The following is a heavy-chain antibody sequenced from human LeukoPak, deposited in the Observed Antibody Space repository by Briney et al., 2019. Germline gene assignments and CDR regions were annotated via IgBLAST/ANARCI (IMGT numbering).Heavy chain of an antibody. D-gene: IGHD6-19*01. Sequence: SETLSLTCTVSGGSISSSSYYWGWIRQPPGKGLEWIGSIYYSGSTYYNPSLKSRVTISVDTSKNQFSLKLSSVTAAGTAVYYCARLGSSGWTRPNWFDPWGQGTLVTVSS. V-gene: IGHV4-39*01. CDR3: ARLGSSGWTRPNWFDP. CDR1: GGSISSSSYY. CDR2: IYYSGST. J-gene: IGHJ5*02.